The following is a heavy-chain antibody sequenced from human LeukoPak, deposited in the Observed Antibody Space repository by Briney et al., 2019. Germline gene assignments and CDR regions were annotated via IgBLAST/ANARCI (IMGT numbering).Heavy chain of an antibody. J-gene: IGHJ4*02. CDR1: GASISSYY. CDR2: IYHTGAT. CDR3: ARYGVSGWVIAN. Sequence: SETLSLTCTVSGASISSYYWTWIRQSPGQGLEWIGYIYHTGATSYNPSLKSRVTMSIDTSKKQFSLKLTSVTAADTAVYFCARYGVSGWVIANWGQGTLVTVSS. D-gene: IGHD6-19*01. V-gene: IGHV4-59*08.